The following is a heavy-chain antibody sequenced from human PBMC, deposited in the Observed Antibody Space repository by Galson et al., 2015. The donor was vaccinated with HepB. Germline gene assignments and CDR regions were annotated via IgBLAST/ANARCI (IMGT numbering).Heavy chain of an antibody. D-gene: IGHD3-10*01. V-gene: IGHV4-4*02. CDR2: IYHSGIT. Sequence: SETLSLTCAVSGASISSDYWWTWVRQTPEKGLEWIGEIYHSGITNYNPSLESRVTLSVDTSKNQFSLKLGSVTAADTAVYYCARVILEWFGELSTPTYFDSWGQGTPVTVSS. CDR1: GASISSDYW. CDR3: ARVILEWFGELSTPTYFDS. J-gene: IGHJ4*02.